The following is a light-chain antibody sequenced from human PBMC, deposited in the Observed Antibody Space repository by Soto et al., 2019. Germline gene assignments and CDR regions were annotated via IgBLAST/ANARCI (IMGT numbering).Light chain of an antibody. J-gene: IGKJ3*01. CDR1: QSVSSN. V-gene: IGKV3-15*01. CDR3: QQYNNWPVT. CDR2: DAS. Sequence: EIVMTQSPATLSVSPGERATLSCRDRQSVSSNLACYQQKPCQAPRLLIYDASTRATGIPARFSGSGSGTEFTLCIGSLQSEAFAVYYCQQYNNWPVTYGTATKVDIK.